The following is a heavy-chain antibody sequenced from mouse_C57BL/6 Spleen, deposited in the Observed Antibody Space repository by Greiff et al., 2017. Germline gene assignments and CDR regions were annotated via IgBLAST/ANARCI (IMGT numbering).Heavy chain of an antibody. CDR1: GYTFTGYW. CDR3: AGAYSAGFAY. J-gene: IGHJ3*01. CDR2: ILPGSGST. Sequence: QVQLQQSGAELMKPGASVKLSCKASGYTFTGYWIEWVKQRPGHGLEWIGEILPGSGSTNYNEKFKGKATFTADTSSNTAYMQLSSLTTEDSAISYCAGAYSAGFAYWGQGTLVTVSA. V-gene: IGHV1-9*01. D-gene: IGHD2-10*01.